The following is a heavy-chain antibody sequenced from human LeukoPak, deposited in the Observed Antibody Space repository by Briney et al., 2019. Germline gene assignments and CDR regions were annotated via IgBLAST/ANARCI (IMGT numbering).Heavy chain of an antibody. Sequence: NTSETLSLTCTVSGGSISSSSYYWGWIRQPPGKGLEWIGSIYYSGSTYYNPSLKSRVTISVDTSKNQFSLKLSSVTAADTAVYYCARTKVYCSGGSCYYYYMDVWGKGTTVTVSS. CDR3: ARTKVYCSGGSCYYYYMDV. J-gene: IGHJ6*03. D-gene: IGHD2-15*01. V-gene: IGHV4-39*01. CDR1: GGSISSSSYY. CDR2: IYYSGST.